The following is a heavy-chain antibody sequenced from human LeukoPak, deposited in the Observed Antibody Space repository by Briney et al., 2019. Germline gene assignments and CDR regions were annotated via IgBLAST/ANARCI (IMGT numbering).Heavy chain of an antibody. CDR3: AKDEGGDYVFTYYFDY. Sequence: PGGSLRLSCAASGFTFSSYAMSWVRQAPGKGLEWVSAISGSGGSTYYADSVKGRFTISRDNSKNTLYLQMNSLRAEDTAVYYCAKDEGGDYVFTYYFDYWGQGTLVTVSS. CDR1: GFTFSSYA. J-gene: IGHJ4*02. D-gene: IGHD4-17*01. CDR2: ISGSGGST. V-gene: IGHV3-23*01.